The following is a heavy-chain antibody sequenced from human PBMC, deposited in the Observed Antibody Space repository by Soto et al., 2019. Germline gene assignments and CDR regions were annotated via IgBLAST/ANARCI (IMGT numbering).Heavy chain of an antibody. D-gene: IGHD6-13*01. V-gene: IGHV1-69*13. CDR3: ARWSSTSHFGY. J-gene: IGHJ4*02. Sequence: GASVKVSCKASGYTFTSYGISWVRQAPGQGLEWVGGIISISGTANYAQKFQGRVTITADESTSTAYMELSSLRSEDTAVYYCARWSSTSHFGYWGQGTLVTVSS. CDR1: GYTFTSYG. CDR2: IISISGTA.